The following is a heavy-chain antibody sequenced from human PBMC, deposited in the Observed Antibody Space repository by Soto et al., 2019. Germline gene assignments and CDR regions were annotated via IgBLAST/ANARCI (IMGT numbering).Heavy chain of an antibody. V-gene: IGHV4-30-4*01. CDR2: IYYSGRT. CDR1: GGSISSGDYY. D-gene: IGHD4-17*01. Sequence: QVQLQESGPGLVKPSQTLSLTCTVSGGSISSGDYYWSWIRQSPGKGLEWIGYIYYSGRTYYNPSLKSRVTISVDTSKNQFSLKLSSVTAADTAVYYCARGHYGDYVRFDYWGQGTLVTVSS. J-gene: IGHJ4*02. CDR3: ARGHYGDYVRFDY.